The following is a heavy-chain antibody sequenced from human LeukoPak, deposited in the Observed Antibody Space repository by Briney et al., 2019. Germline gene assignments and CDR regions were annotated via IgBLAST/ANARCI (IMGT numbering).Heavy chain of an antibody. CDR2: ISYDGSNK. J-gene: IGHJ4*02. Sequence: GGSLRLSCAASGFTFSSYGMHWVRQAPGKGLEWVAVISYDGSNKYYADSVKGRFTISRDNSKNTLYLQMNSLRAEDTAVYYCAKDRAYYYDSSGQFDYWGQGTLVTVSS. D-gene: IGHD3-22*01. CDR1: GFTFSSYG. V-gene: IGHV3-30*18. CDR3: AKDRAYYYDSSGQFDY.